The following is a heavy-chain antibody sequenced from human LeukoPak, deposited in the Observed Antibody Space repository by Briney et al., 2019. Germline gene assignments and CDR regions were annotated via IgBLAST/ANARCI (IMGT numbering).Heavy chain of an antibody. V-gene: IGHV3-21*01. CDR1: GFTFSSYS. Sequence: GGSPRLSCAASGFTFSSYSMNWVRQAPGKGLEWVSSISSSSSYIYYADSVKGRFTISRDNAKNSLYLQLNSLRAEDTAVYYCASGVNSGSFWGQGTLVTVSS. CDR2: ISSSSSYI. J-gene: IGHJ4*02. CDR3: ASGVNSGSF. D-gene: IGHD1-26*01.